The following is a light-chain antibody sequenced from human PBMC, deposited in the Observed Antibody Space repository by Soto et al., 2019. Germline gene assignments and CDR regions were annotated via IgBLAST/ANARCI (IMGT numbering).Light chain of an antibody. Sequence: QSVLTQPASVSGSPGQSITISCTGTNSDVGGYNYVSWYQHHPGKAPKLMIYDVSNRPSGVSNRFSGSKSGNTASLTISGLQTEDEADYYCSSYTTSSTVVFGGGTKLTVL. CDR2: DVS. CDR1: NSDVGGYNY. J-gene: IGLJ2*01. V-gene: IGLV2-14*03. CDR3: SSYTTSSTVV.